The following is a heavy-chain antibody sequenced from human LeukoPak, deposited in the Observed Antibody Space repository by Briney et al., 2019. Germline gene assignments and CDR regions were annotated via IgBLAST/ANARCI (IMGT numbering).Heavy chain of an antibody. CDR2: IYPGDSDT. D-gene: IGHD4-17*01. Sequence: GESLKISCKGSGYKFTSYWIGWVRQMPGKGLEWMGIIYPGDSDTRYSPSFQGQVTFSVDNSVSTAYLQWSSLKASDTAMYYCALYDYGDYRVAPWGQGTRVTVSS. J-gene: IGHJ4*02. V-gene: IGHV5-51*01. CDR1: GYKFTSYW. CDR3: ALYDYGDYRVAP.